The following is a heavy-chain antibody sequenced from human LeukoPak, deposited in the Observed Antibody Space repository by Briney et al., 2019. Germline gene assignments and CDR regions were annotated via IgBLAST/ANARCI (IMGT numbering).Heavy chain of an antibody. V-gene: IGHV3-23*01. CDR1: GFTFSSYA. D-gene: IGHD6-13*01. Sequence: GGSLRLSCAASGFTFSSYAMSWVRQAPGKGLEWVSAISGSGGSTYYADSVKGRFTISRDNSKNTLYLQMNSLRAEDTAVYYCATRIAAAGTHDYWGQGTLVTVSS. CDR3: ATRIAAAGTHDY. CDR2: ISGSGGST. J-gene: IGHJ4*02.